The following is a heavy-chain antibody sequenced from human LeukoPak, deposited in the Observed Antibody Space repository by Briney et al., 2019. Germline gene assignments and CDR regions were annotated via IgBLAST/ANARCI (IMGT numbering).Heavy chain of an antibody. V-gene: IGHV4-59*01. CDR1: GGSITNFY. Sequence: SETLSLTCTVSGGSITNFYWSWIRQPPGGGLEYIGYIYYSGSTNYNPSLKSRVTISVDTSKNQFSLKLNSVSAADTAVYFCARLRRLTLIRGVTGYHSLDVWGKGTKVTVSS. CDR3: ARLRRLTLIRGVTGYHSLDV. D-gene: IGHD3-10*01. J-gene: IGHJ6*04. CDR2: IYYSGST.